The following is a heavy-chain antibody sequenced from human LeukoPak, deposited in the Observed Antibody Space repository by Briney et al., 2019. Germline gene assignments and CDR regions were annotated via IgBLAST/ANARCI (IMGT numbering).Heavy chain of an antibody. J-gene: IGHJ4*02. CDR3: ARGGDDEHHFDY. Sequence: SGTLSLTCAVSGGSISSSNWWGWVRQPRGKELEWIGEIYHSGSTNYNPSLKSRVTISVDKSKSQFSLKLSSVTAADTAVYYCARGGDDEHHFDYWGQGTLVTVSS. D-gene: IGHD2-21*02. CDR2: IYHSGST. V-gene: IGHV4-4*02. CDR1: GGSISSSNW.